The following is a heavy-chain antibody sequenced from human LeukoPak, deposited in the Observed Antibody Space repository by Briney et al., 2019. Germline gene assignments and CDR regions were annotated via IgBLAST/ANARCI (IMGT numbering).Heavy chain of an antibody. CDR1: GFTFSSYS. V-gene: IGHV3-23*01. J-gene: IGHJ4*02. CDR3: AKDLTGYYDWG. CDR2: ISGSGGST. D-gene: IGHD3-9*01. Sequence: GGSLRLSCAASGFTFSSYSMNWVRQAPGKGLEWVSAISGSGGSTYYADSVKGRFTISRDNSKNTLYLQMNSLRAEDTAVYYCAKDLTGYYDWGWGQGTLVTVSS.